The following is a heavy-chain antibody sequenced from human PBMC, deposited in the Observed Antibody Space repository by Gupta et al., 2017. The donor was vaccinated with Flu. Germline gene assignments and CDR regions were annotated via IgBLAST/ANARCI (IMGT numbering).Heavy chain of an antibody. Sequence: QVQLVQSGAEVKKPGASLKVSCKASGYTFTSYGISWVRQAPGQGLEWMGWISAYNGNTNYAQKLQGRVTMTTDTSTSTAYMELRSLRSDDTAVYYCARDGEELQTYYYYGMDVWGQGTTVTVSS. CDR3: ARDGEELQTYYYYGMDV. CDR1: GYTFTSYG. J-gene: IGHJ6*02. CDR2: ISAYNGNT. D-gene: IGHD1-7*01. V-gene: IGHV1-18*01.